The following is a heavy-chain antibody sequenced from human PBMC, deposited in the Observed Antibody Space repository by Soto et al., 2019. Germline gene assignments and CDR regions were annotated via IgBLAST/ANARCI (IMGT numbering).Heavy chain of an antibody. D-gene: IGHD3-3*01. J-gene: IGHJ4*02. CDR2: IDYSGNT. CDR1: GDSISSGDYY. V-gene: IGHV4-30-4*01. Sequence: SETLSLTCTVSGDSISSGDYYWSWIRQPPGKGLEWIGCIDYSGNTYYNPSLKRRFTISVDTSKNQFSLQLSSVTVADTAVYYCARDTNNDSPYWGQGTLVTVSS. CDR3: ARDTNNDSPY.